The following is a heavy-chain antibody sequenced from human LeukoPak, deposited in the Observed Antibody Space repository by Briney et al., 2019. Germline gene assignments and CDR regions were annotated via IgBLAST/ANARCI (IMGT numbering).Heavy chain of an antibody. CDR2: VYSSGSV. CDR1: GGSIAIRNYY. CDR3: ARMIRGLYGIDY. D-gene: IGHD3-10*01. V-gene: IGHV4-39*07. J-gene: IGHJ4*02. Sequence: KTSETLSLTCAVSGGSIAIRNYYWAWIRQSPGGGLEWLGSVYSSGSVYYNPSLKSRVTISLGTSKNQFSLKMSSVTAADTAVYYCARMIRGLYGIDYWGQGTLVTASS.